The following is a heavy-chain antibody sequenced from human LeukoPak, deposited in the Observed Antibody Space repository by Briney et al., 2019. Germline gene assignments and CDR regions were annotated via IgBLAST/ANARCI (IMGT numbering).Heavy chain of an antibody. CDR3: AKSSRGYSGYDYVMDY. CDR2: ISWNSGSI. V-gene: IGHV3-9*03. CDR1: GFTFSSYW. D-gene: IGHD5-12*01. J-gene: IGHJ4*02. Sequence: GGSLRLSCAASGFTFSSYWMHWVRQAPGKGLEWVSGISWNSGSIGYADSVKGRFTISRDNAKNSLYLQMNSLRAEDMALYYCAKSSRGYSGYDYVMDYWGQGTLVTVSS.